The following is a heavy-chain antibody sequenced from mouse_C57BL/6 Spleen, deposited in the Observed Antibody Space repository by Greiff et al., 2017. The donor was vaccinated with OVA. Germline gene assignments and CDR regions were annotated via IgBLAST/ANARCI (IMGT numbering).Heavy chain of an antibody. J-gene: IGHJ3*01. D-gene: IGHD2-4*01. Sequence: EVKLMESGGGLVKPGGSLKLSCAASGFTFSSYAMSWVRQTPEKRLEWVATISDGGSYTYYPDNVKGRFTISRDNAKNNLYLQMSHLKSEDTAMYYCARALYDYDVFAYWGQGTLVTVSA. CDR2: ISDGGSYT. CDR1: GFTFSSYA. V-gene: IGHV5-4*03. CDR3: ARALYDYDVFAY.